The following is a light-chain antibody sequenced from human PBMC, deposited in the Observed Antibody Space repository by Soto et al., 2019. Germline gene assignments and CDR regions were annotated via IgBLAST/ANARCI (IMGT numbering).Light chain of an antibody. Sequence: QSVLTQPASVSGSPGQSITISCTGTSSDIGTYNLVSWYQHYPGKAPKLMIYEGIKRPSGVSNRFSGSKSGNTAFLTISGLQAEDEADYYCCSYTSSSTLYVFGTGTKVTVL. CDR3: CSYTSSSTLYV. V-gene: IGLV2-14*02. J-gene: IGLJ1*01. CDR2: EGI. CDR1: SSDIGTYNL.